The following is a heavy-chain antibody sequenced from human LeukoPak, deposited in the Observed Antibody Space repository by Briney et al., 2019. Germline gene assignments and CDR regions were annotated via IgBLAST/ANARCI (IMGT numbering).Heavy chain of an antibody. D-gene: IGHD2-2*01. CDR1: GGTFSSYA. V-gene: IGHV1-69*04. J-gene: IGHJ4*02. CDR3: ARAGYCSSTSCYYYFDF. Sequence: SVKVSCKASGGTFSSYAISWVRQAPGQGLEWMGRIIPILGIANYAQKFQGRVTITADKSTSTAYMELRSLRSEDTAVYYCARAGYCSSTSCYYYFDFWGQGTLVSVSS. CDR2: IIPILGIA.